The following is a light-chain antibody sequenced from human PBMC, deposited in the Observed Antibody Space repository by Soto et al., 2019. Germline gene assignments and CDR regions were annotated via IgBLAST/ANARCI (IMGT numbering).Light chain of an antibody. CDR1: QGISNN. CDR3: QKYNSAPQT. CDR2: AAS. J-gene: IGKJ1*01. V-gene: IGKV1-27*01. Sequence: DIQMTQSPSSLSASVGDRVTITCRASQGISNNLAWYQQKPGKVPKLLIYAASTLQSGVPSRLSGSGPWTDFTLTISSLQPEDVATYYCQKYNSAPQTFGQGTKVEIK.